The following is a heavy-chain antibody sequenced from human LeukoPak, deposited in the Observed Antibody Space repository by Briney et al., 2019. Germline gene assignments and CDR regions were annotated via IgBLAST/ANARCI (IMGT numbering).Heavy chain of an antibody. V-gene: IGHV4-4*07. J-gene: IGHJ4*02. CDR3: AREAEWGSGSYPDFDY. CDR2: IYTSGST. D-gene: IGHD1-26*01. Sequence: SETLSLTCTVSGDSISSYYWTWIRQPAGKGLEWIGHIYTSGSTNYNPSLKSRVTMSVDTSKNQFSLKVSSVTAADTAVYYCAREAEWGSGSYPDFDYWGQGTLVTVSS. CDR1: GDSISSYY.